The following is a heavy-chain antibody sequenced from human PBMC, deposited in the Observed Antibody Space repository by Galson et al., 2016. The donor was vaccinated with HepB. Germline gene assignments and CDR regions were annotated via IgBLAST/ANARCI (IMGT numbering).Heavy chain of an antibody. V-gene: IGHV4-4*02. CDR2: IYHSGST. Sequence: ATLSLTCAVSGGSISSNHWWTWVRQPPGKGLEWIGEIYHSGSTNYNPSLKSRVNISVDKSKNQFSLRLNSVIAADTAAYYCAKDEGFYNGMDFWGQGTTVTVSS. CDR3: AKDEGFYNGMDF. J-gene: IGHJ6*02. CDR1: GGSISSNHW. D-gene: IGHD2-2*02.